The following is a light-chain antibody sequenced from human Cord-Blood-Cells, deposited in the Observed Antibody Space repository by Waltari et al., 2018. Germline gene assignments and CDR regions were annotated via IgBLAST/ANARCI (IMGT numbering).Light chain of an antibody. CDR3: QQYNNWPWT. J-gene: IGKJ1*01. V-gene: IGKV3-15*01. CDR1: QSVSSN. Sequence: EIVMTQSPATLSVSPGERATLACRASQSVSSNLAWYQQKPGQAPRPRLYGASTRATGIPARFSGSGSGTECTLTISSLQSEDSAVYYCQQYNNWPWTFGQGTKVEIK. CDR2: GAS.